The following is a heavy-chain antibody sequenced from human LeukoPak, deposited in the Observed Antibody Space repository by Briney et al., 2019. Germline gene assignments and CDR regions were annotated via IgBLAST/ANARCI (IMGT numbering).Heavy chain of an antibody. CDR1: GASFSSYY. CDR2: INQRGST. Sequence: SETLSLTCAVNGASFSSYYWSWIRQPPGKGLEWIGEINQRGSTHYNASLKSRLTISEDTSKNQFSLRLSSVTAADTAVYYCARGDYYYYMDVWGTGTTVIVSS. J-gene: IGHJ6*03. V-gene: IGHV4-34*01. CDR3: ARGDYYYYMDV.